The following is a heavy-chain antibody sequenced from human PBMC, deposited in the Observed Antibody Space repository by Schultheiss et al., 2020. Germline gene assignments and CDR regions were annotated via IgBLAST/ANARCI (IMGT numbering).Heavy chain of an antibody. CDR2: ISYDGSNK. V-gene: IGHV3-30-3*01. Sequence: GGSLRLSCAASGFTFSSYAMHWVRQAPGKGLEWVAVISYDGSNKYYADSVKGRFTISRDNAKNTLFLHMSSLRAADTAVYYCARERLSGSYFPWGQGTLVNV. CDR1: GFTFSSYA. CDR3: ARERLSGSYFP. J-gene: IGHJ5*02. D-gene: IGHD1-26*01.